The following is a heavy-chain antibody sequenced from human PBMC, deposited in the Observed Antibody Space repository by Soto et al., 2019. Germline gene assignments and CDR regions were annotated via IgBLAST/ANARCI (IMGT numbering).Heavy chain of an antibody. D-gene: IGHD1-26*01. CDR3: AAYSGPHFGDAFDV. Sequence: SETLSLTRAVYGGSFSGYCRNWIRQPPGKGLWWIVEINHSGSTNYNPSLKSRVTISVDTSKNQFSLKLSSVTAADTAVYYCAAYSGPHFGDAFDVWGQGTMVNVSS. V-gene: IGHV4-34*01. CDR2: INHSGST. J-gene: IGHJ3*01. CDR1: GGSFSGYC.